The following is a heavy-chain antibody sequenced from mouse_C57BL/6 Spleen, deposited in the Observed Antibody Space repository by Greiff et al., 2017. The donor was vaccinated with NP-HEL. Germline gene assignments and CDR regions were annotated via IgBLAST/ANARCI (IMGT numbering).Heavy chain of an antibody. V-gene: IGHV1-64*01. CDR3: ARVGDQYFYFDY. Sequence: QVHVKQPGAELVKPGASVKLSCKASGYTFTSYWMHWVKQRPGQGLEWIGMIHPNSGSTNYNEKFKSKATLTVDKSSSTAYMQLSSLTSEDSAVYYCARVGDQYFYFDYWGQGTTLTVSS. CDR2: IHPNSGST. J-gene: IGHJ2*01. CDR1: GYTFTSYW.